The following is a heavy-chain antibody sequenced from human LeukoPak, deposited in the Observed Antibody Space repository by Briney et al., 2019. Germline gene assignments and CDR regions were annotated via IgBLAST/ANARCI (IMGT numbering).Heavy chain of an antibody. CDR2: IWYDGSNK. Sequence: GGSLRLSCAASGFTFSSYGMHWVRQAPGKGLEWVAVIWYDGSNKYYADSVKGRFTISRDNSKNTLYLQMNSLRAEDTAVYYCAREGITAYSSSWLNWFDPWGQGTLVTVSS. CDR3: AREGITAYSSSWLNWFDP. V-gene: IGHV3-33*01. D-gene: IGHD6-13*01. J-gene: IGHJ5*02. CDR1: GFTFSSYG.